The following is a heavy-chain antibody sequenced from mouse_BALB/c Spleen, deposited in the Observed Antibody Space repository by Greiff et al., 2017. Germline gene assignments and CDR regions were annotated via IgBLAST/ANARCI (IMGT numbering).Heavy chain of an antibody. D-gene: IGHD2-1*01. CDR3: ARWGGNYVFAY. J-gene: IGHJ3*01. CDR2: ISSGGGNT. Sequence: EVKLVESGGGLVKPGGSLKLSCAASGFTFSSYTMSWVRQTPEKRLEWVATISSGGGNTYYPDSVKGRFTISRDNAKNNLYLQMSSLRSEDTALYYCARWGGNYVFAYWGQGTLVTVSA. CDR1: GFTFSSYT. V-gene: IGHV5-9*03.